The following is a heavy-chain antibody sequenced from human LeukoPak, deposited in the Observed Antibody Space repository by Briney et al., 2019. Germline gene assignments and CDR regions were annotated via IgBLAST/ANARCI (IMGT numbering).Heavy chain of an antibody. J-gene: IGHJ4*03. CDR1: GGSITNTNY. D-gene: IGHD1-1*01. CDR2: VNLQGST. Sequence: ASETLSLTCGVSGGSITNTNYWTWVRPPPGKGLEWIGEVNLQGSTNYNPSLMGRVAIAVDTSENHISLQLTSVTAADTAVYYCARRLRTSTPGTTGYFDYWGQGTLVTVSS. V-gene: IGHV4-4*02. CDR3: ARRLRTSTPGTTGYFDY.